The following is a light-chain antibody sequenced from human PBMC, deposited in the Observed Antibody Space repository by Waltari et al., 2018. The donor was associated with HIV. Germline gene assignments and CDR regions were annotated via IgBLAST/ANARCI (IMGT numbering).Light chain of an antibody. V-gene: IGLV3-1*01. J-gene: IGLJ2*01. CDR3: QKWDSSTVV. Sequence: SYELTQPPSVSVPPGQTASIPCSGAHLGDKLVCWHQHKPGPAPVLLISLDNQRTSAIQERFSGSKSGKTATLTIGGTRAMDEADFYCQKWDSSTVVFGGGTKLTVL. CDR2: LDN. CDR1: HLGDKL.